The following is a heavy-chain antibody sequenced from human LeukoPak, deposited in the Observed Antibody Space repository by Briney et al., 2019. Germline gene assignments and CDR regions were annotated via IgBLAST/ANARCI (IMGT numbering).Heavy chain of an antibody. Sequence: SVKVSCKASGGTFSSCTISWVRQAPGQGLEWMGRIIPILGIANYAQKFQGRVTITADKSTSTAYMELSSLRSEDTAVYYCARAYCSSTSCYSAFDIWGQGTMVTVSS. D-gene: IGHD2-2*02. CDR1: GGTFSSCT. CDR2: IIPILGIA. V-gene: IGHV1-69*02. CDR3: ARAYCSSTSCYSAFDI. J-gene: IGHJ3*02.